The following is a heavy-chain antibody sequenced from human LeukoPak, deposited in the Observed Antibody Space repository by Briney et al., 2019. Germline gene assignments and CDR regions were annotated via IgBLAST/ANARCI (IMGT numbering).Heavy chain of an antibody. V-gene: IGHV3-23*01. D-gene: IGHD6-19*01. CDR1: GFTFSFYA. CDR2: LSGTTEDT. J-gene: IGHJ4*02. CDR3: ARDGSSGWLFY. Sequence: GGSLRLSCAASGFTFSFYAMTWLRQAPGKGLEWVSTLSGTTEDTYYADSVKGRFTISRDNSKNTLYLQMNSLRAEDTAVYYCARDGSSGWLFYWGQGTLVTVSS.